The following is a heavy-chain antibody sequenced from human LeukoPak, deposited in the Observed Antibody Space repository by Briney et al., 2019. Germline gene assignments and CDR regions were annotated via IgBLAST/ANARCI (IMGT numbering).Heavy chain of an antibody. D-gene: IGHD3-22*01. Sequence: PSETLSLTCTVSGGSISSYYWSWIRQPPGKGLEWIGYIYYSGSTNYNPSLKSRVTISVDTSKNQFSLKLSSVTAADTAVYYCARVKGYYYDSSAQRTREYFDYWGQGTLVTVSS. V-gene: IGHV4-59*12. CDR3: ARVKGYYYDSSAQRTREYFDY. CDR1: GGSISSYY. J-gene: IGHJ4*02. CDR2: IYYSGST.